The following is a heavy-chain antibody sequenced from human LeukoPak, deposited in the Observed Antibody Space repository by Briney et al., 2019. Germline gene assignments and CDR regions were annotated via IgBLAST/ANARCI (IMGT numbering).Heavy chain of an antibody. CDR1: GFTVSSNY. CDR2: IYSGGST. Sequence: GGSLRLSCAASGFTVSSNYMSWVRQAPGKGLEWVSLIYSGGSTSYADSVKGRFTFSRDNSKNTLYLRMNSLRAEDTAVYYCARDRVNWNDVGGLFDYWGQGTLVTVSS. V-gene: IGHV3-53*01. J-gene: IGHJ4*02. D-gene: IGHD1-1*01. CDR3: ARDRVNWNDVGGLFDY.